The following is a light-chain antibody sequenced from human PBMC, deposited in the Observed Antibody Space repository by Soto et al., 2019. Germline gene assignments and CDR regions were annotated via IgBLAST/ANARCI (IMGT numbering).Light chain of an antibody. J-gene: IGLJ2*01. V-gene: IGLV2-23*01. CDR1: SSDVGSYNL. CDR3: CSYAGSVV. CDR2: EGS. Sequence: QSALTQPAFVSGSPGQSITISCTGTSSDVGSYNLVSWYQQHPGKAPKLMIYEGSKRPSGVSNRFSGSKSGNTASLTISGLQAEDEADYYFCSYAGSVVFGGGTKLTVL.